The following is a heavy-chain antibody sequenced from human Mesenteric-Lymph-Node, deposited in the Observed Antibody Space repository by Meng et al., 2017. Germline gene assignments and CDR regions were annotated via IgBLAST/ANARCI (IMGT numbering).Heavy chain of an antibody. V-gene: IGHV1-24*01. CDR1: GYTLTELS. D-gene: IGHD3-10*01. CDR3: AAGYYYGSGSSQYYDF. CDR2: FDLEGGKT. J-gene: IGHJ4*02. Sequence: ASVKVSCKVSGYTLTELSMHWVRQAPGKGLEWMGGFDLEGGKTVYAQKFQGRVTMTEDTSTDTAYIELISLTSDDTAVYYCAAGYYYGSGSSQYYDFWGQGTLVTVSS.